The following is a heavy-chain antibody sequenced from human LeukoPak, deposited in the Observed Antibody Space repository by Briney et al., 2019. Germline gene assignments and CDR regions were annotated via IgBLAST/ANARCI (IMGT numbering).Heavy chain of an antibody. CDR2: IKQDGSDK. CDR3: ERLTEEYQQLNRVTYYYYMDV. D-gene: IGHD2-2*02. Sequence: PGGSLRLSCAASGFTFSSYWMSWVRQAPGKGLEWVSHIKQDGSDKYYVDSVKGRFTISRDNAKNSLNLQMNRLRAEDTAVYYRERLTEEYQQLNRVTYYYYMDVWGKGTTVTVSS. CDR1: GFTFSSYW. V-gene: IGHV3-7*01. J-gene: IGHJ6*03.